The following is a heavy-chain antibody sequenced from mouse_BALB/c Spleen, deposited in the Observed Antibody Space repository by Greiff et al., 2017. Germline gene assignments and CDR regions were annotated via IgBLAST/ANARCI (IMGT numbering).Heavy chain of an antibody. CDR1: GFSLTSYG. V-gene: IGHV2-2*02. CDR2: IWSGGST. Sequence: VKLMESGPGLVQPSQSLSITCTVSGFSLTSYGVHWVRQSPGKGLEWLGVIWSGGSTDYNAAFISRLSISKDNSKSQVFFKMNSLQANDTAIYYCARNYADYDVLAYWGQGTLVTVSA. D-gene: IGHD2-4*01. CDR3: ARNYADYDVLAY. J-gene: IGHJ3*01.